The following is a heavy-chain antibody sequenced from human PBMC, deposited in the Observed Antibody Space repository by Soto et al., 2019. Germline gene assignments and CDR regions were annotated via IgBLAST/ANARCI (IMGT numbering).Heavy chain of an antibody. CDR3: ARDRLMATAGTARHYFGLDV. D-gene: IGHD5-18*01. CDR2: IYYSGNT. Sequence: SETLSLTCTVSGGSIRSGGYYWSWVRRNPRKALEWIGNIYYSGNTDYNPSLMSRLTISVDTTKHQFSLNLSSVTAADTAVYYCARDRLMATAGTARHYFGLDVWGQGTTVTVSS. CDR1: GGSIRSGGYY. J-gene: IGHJ6*02. V-gene: IGHV4-31*03.